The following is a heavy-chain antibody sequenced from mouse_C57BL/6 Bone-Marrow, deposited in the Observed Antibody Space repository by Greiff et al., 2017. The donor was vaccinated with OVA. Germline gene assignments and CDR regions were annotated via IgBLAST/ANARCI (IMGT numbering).Heavy chain of an antibody. CDR2: ISSGGSYT. Sequence: EVMLVESGGDLVKPGGSLKLSCAASGFTFSSYGMSWVRQTPDKRLEWVATISSGGSYTYYPDSVKGRFTISRDNAKNTLYLQMSSLKSEDTAMDYCARQRLWLRRGGAWFAYWGQGTLVTVSA. CDR1: GFTFSSYG. V-gene: IGHV5-6*01. D-gene: IGHD2-2*01. CDR3: ARQRLWLRRGGAWFAY. J-gene: IGHJ3*01.